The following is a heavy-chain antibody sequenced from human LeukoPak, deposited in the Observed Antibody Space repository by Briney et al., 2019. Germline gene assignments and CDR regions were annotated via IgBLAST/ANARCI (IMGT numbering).Heavy chain of an antibody. CDR1: GFPFSSYA. V-gene: IGHV3-48*04. CDR2: ISSSSSII. J-gene: IGHJ4*02. D-gene: IGHD4-17*01. Sequence: PGGSLRLSCVASGFPFSSYAMNWVRQAPGKGLEWVSYISSSSSIIYYADSVKGRFTISRDNAKNSLYLQMNSLRAEDTAVYYCARDGGYGDFSYYFDYWGQGTLVTVSS. CDR3: ARDGGYGDFSYYFDY.